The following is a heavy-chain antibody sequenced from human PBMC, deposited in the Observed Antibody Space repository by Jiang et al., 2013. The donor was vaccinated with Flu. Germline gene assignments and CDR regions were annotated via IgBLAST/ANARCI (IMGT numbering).Heavy chain of an antibody. D-gene: IGHD1-1*01. J-gene: IGHJ4*02. V-gene: IGHV5-51*01. Sequence: GAEVKKPGGSLKISCKGSGYSFSTFWIGWVRQMPGKGLEWLGIVYPGVSTATYIPSFQGQVTISADKSLSTAYLQWSSLKASDTGIYYCARRPFHGTPDYWGQGTLVTVSS. CDR3: ARRPFHGTPDY. CDR1: GYSFSTFW. CDR2: VYPGVSTA.